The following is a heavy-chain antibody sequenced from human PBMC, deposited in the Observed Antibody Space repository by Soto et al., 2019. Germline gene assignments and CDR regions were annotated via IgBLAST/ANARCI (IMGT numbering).Heavy chain of an antibody. CDR3: ARGAAGTFDWFDP. J-gene: IGHJ5*02. CDR2: IYYNGNT. D-gene: IGHD6-13*01. V-gene: IGHV4-61*01. Sequence: QVQLQESGPGLVQPSETLSLTCTVSGGAVSSGSYYWSWIRQPPGKGLEWIGFIYYNGNTNHHPSLKSRVTISIDTSKNQFSLKLRSVTAADTAVYYCARGAAGTFDWFDPWGQGTLVTVSS. CDR1: GGAVSSGSYY.